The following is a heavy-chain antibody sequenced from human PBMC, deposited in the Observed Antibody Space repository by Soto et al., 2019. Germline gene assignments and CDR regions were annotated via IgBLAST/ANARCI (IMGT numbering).Heavy chain of an antibody. CDR1: GGTFSSYA. CDR3: ARDGCSGGSCYD. V-gene: IGHV1-69*11. D-gene: IGHD2-15*01. Sequence: QVQLVQSGAEVKKPGSSVKVSCKASGGTFSSYAISWVRQAPGQGLEWRGGIIPILGTANYAQKLQGRVTITADESTRTAYMELSSLRSEDTAVYYCARDGCSGGSCYDWGQGTLVTVSS. J-gene: IGHJ4*02. CDR2: IIPILGTA.